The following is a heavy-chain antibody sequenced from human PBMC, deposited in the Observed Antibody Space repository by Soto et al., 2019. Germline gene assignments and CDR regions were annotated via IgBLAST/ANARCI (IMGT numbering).Heavy chain of an antibody. V-gene: IGHV3-66*01. D-gene: IGHD3-16*01. J-gene: IGHJ4*02. CDR3: ARSITFGGVPL. CDR2: IYSGGST. Sequence: EVQLVESGGGLVQPGGSLRLSCAASGFTVSSNYMSWVRQAPGKGLEWVSVIYSGGSTYYSDSVKGRLSISRDNSKNTLYLQMNSLRAEDTAVYYCARSITFGGVPLWGQGTLVTVSS. CDR1: GFTVSSNY.